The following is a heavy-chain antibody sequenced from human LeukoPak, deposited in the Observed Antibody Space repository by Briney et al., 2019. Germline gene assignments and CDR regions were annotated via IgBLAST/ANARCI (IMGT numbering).Heavy chain of an antibody. CDR3: AKDLPNNYYYDSSGYLH. J-gene: IGHJ4*02. Sequence: GGSLRLSCAASGFTFSSYAMSWVRQAPGKGLEWVSSISGSVGSTNYADSVKGRFTISRDNSKNMVYLQMNSLRAEDTAVYYCAKDLPNNYYYDSSGYLHWGQGTLVTVSS. CDR1: GFTFSSYA. V-gene: IGHV3-23*01. D-gene: IGHD3-22*01. CDR2: ISGSVGST.